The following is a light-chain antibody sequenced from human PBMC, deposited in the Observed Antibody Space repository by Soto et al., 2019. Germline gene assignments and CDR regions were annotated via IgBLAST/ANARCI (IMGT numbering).Light chain of an antibody. CDR1: QNVHSD. Sequence: EVVMTQSPDTLSVSPGDGATLSCRASQNVHSDLAWYQQKPGQAPRLVIYDTSTRATDIPVRFTGGGSGTXXXXXXXXXKSEDXAXXXXXQYNNWPLTFGGGTKVEIK. CDR2: DTS. J-gene: IGKJ4*01. CDR3: XQYNNWPLT. V-gene: IGKV3-15*01.